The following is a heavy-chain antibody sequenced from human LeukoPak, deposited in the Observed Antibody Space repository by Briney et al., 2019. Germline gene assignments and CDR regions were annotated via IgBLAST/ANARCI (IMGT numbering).Heavy chain of an antibody. CDR3: ARDPRIGYYSGGTCSFLDY. V-gene: IGHV3-23*01. CDR2: ISGSGSTT. Sequence: GGSLRLSCAASGFTFGSYAMNWVRQAPGKGLEWVSTISGSGSTTYYADSVKGRFTISRDNSKNTLYMQMNSLRADDTAVYYCARDPRIGYYSGGTCSFLDYWGQGTLVTVSS. D-gene: IGHD2-15*01. J-gene: IGHJ4*02. CDR1: GFTFGSYA.